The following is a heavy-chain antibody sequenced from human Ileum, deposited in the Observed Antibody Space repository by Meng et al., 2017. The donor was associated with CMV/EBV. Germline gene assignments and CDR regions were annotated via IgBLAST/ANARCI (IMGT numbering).Heavy chain of an antibody. CDR1: GFTFNIYT. CDR2: ITSSSSYM. Sequence: ASGFTFNIYTMNWVRQAPGKGLEWVSSITSSSSYMYYADSVKGRFTISRDNAKNSLYVQMNRLTAEDTAVYYCARNHYYDSSGHFDYWGQGTLVTVSS. V-gene: IGHV3-21*01. CDR3: ARNHYYDSSGHFDY. D-gene: IGHD3-22*01. J-gene: IGHJ4*02.